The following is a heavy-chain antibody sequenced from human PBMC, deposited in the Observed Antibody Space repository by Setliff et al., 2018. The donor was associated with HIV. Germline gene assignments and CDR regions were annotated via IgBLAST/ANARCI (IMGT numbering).Heavy chain of an antibody. CDR2: ISPSGGAT. V-gene: IGHV1-46*01. Sequence: ASVKVSCKASGYNFTTYGLSWVRQAPGQGLEWMGMISPSGGATTYAQKFQGRVTMTRDTSTSTVYMELSSLRSEDTAVYYCAREGGAATIHDSSGYYFQTTPDAFDLWGQGTLVTVSS. D-gene: IGHD3-22*01. CDR3: AREGGAATIHDSSGYYFQTTPDAFDL. J-gene: IGHJ4*02. CDR1: GYNFTTYG.